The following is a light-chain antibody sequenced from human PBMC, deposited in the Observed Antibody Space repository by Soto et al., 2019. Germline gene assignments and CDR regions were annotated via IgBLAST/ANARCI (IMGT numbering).Light chain of an antibody. Sequence: EIVMTQSPAILSVSPGERATLSCRASQSVSSNLAWYQQKPGQAPRLLIYATSTRATGVPDRFSGSGSGTEFSLTISSLQSEDFAVYHCQQYDNKPPITFGQGTRLEMK. CDR1: QSVSSN. V-gene: IGKV3-15*01. J-gene: IGKJ5*01. CDR2: ATS. CDR3: QQYDNKPPIT.